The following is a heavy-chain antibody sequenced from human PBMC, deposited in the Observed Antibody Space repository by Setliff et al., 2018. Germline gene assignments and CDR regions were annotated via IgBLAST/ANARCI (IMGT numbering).Heavy chain of an antibody. CDR2: TSSSSSYI. CDR1: GFTFSSYS. V-gene: IGHV3-21*01. Sequence: GGSLRLSCAASGFTFSSYSMNWVRQAPGKGLEWVSSTSSSSSYIYYADSVKGRFTISRDNAKNSLYLQMNSLRAEDTAVYYCARERFVAVGNWFDPWGQGTLVTVSS. D-gene: IGHD6-19*01. J-gene: IGHJ5*02. CDR3: ARERFVAVGNWFDP.